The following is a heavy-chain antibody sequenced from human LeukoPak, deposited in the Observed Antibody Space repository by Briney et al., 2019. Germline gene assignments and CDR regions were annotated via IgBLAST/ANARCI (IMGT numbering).Heavy chain of an antibody. D-gene: IGHD3-10*01. CDR1: GFTFSSDS. CDR2: ISYDGSNK. V-gene: IGHV3-30-3*01. J-gene: IGHJ3*02. CDR3: TKDLWSSGSSRGDAFDI. Sequence: PGGSLRLSCAASGFTFSSDSMPWVRQAPGKGLEWVAVISYDGSNKYYADSVKGRFTISRDNSRNTLYLQMNSLRAADTAVYYCTKDLWSSGSSRGDAFDIWGQGTMVTVSS.